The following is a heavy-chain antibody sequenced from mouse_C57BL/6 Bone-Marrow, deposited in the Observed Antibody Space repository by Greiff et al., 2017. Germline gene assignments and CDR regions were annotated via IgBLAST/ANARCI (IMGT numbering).Heavy chain of an antibody. CDR1: GFNIKDDY. V-gene: IGHV14-4*01. J-gene: IGHJ2*01. CDR3: TTEYGSGCDYFNY. CDR2: LDPENGDT. Sequence: VQLQQSGAELVRPGASVKLSCTASGFNIKDDYMHWVKQRAEQGLEWIGWLDPENGDTEYASKFQGKATITADTSSSTAYLQLSSLTSEDTAVYNCTTEYGSGCDYFNYWGQCNTLTDSS. D-gene: IGHD1-1*01.